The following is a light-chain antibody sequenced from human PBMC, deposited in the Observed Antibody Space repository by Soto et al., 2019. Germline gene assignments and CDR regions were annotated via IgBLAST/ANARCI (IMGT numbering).Light chain of an antibody. V-gene: IGKV3-11*01. J-gene: IGKJ5*01. Sequence: EIVLTQSPASLALSPGESATLSCRASLSVTGYLAWYQQRPNQAPRLLIHGTSNRATGIPARFSGEGSGTDFTLTISSLEPEDSAVYYCQQRANFGQGTRLEIK. CDR3: QQRAN. CDR1: LSVTGY. CDR2: GTS.